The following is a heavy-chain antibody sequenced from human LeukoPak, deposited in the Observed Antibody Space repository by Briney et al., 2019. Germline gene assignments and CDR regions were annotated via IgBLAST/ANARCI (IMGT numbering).Heavy chain of an antibody. D-gene: IGHD3/OR15-3a*01. J-gene: IGHJ4*02. V-gene: IGHV3-49*03. Sequence: GRSLRLSCAASGFTFSDFTMSWYRQAPGKGLEWVGFIRRKVYGGTAEYAASVKGRFTISRDDSKSIAYLQMNSLKIEDTAVYYCTRGQGLYYWGQGTLVTVSS. CDR1: GFTFSDFT. CDR3: TRGQGLYY. CDR2: IRRKVYGGTA.